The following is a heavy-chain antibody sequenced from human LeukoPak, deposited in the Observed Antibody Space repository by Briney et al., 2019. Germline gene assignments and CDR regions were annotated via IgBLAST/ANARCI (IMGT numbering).Heavy chain of an antibody. CDR2: ISGSGGST. Sequence: GGFLRLSCAASGFTFSSYAMSRVRQAPGKGLEWVSAISGSGGSTYYADSVKGRFTISRDNSKNTLYLQMNSLRAEDTAVYYCAKSPPRDSSGYSYWGQGTLVTVSS. J-gene: IGHJ4*02. CDR1: GFTFSSYA. V-gene: IGHV3-23*01. D-gene: IGHD3-22*01. CDR3: AKSPPRDSSGYSY.